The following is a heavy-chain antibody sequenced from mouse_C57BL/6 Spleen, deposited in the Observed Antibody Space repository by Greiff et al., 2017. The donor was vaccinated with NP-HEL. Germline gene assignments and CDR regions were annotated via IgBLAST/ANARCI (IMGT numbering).Heavy chain of an antibody. J-gene: IGHJ4*01. CDR1: GYTFTDYY. V-gene: IGHV1-26*01. CDR3: ARRAYYSNYVGAMGF. CDR2: INPNNGGT. Sequence: EVQLQQSGPELVKPGASVKISCKASGYTFTDYYMTWVKQSPGKSLEWVGDINPNNGGTSYNQKFKGKATLTVDNSSSTAYMELRSLTSEDSAVYYCARRAYYSNYVGAMGFRGQGTSVTVSS. D-gene: IGHD2-5*01.